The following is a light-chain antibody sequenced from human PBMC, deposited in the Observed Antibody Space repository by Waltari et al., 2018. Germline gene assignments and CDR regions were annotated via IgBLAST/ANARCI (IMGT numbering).Light chain of an antibody. J-gene: IGLJ1*01. CDR2: YKSDSAK. CDR1: SVIHVATYR. CDR3: MMWHDSSYV. V-gene: IGLV5-45*03. Sequence: QAVLTQPSSLSASPGASASLTCTLRSVIHVATYRIYWYQQKPECPPLYLLRYKSDSAKKGGSGVHSRLSGSTDTSASAGILLLSGRQSEDEADYYCMMWHDSSYVFGSGTKVTVL.